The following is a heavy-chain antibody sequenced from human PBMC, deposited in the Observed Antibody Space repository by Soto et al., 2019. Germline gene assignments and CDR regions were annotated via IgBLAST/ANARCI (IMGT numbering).Heavy chain of an antibody. CDR3: ARQRTSVVTQAYFDV. CDR1: GGSISTYY. CDR2: IYYSGRT. D-gene: IGHD2-21*02. V-gene: IGHV4-59*04. Sequence: SETLSLTCTVSGGSISTYYWNWIRQPPGKGLEWIGSIYYSGRTYNNPSLRSRVSMSIDTSKDQFSLKLKSVTAADTALYFCARQRTSVVTQAYFDVWGPGSLVTVSS. J-gene: IGHJ4*02.